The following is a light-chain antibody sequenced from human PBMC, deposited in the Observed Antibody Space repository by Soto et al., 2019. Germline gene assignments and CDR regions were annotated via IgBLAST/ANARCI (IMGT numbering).Light chain of an antibody. Sequence: QSVLTQPPSASGTPGQRVTISCSGSSSNIGSNIVNSYQHLPGTAPKLLIKTDKQRPSGVPDRFSGSKSDTSASLAISGLQSEDEADYYCAAWDDSLNAGLFGGGTKLPVL. J-gene: IGLJ3*02. CDR1: SSNIGSNI. CDR3: AAWDDSLNAGL. V-gene: IGLV1-44*01. CDR2: TDK.